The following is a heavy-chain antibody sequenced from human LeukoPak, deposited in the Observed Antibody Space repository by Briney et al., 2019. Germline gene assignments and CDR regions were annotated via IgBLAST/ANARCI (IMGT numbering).Heavy chain of an antibody. CDR2: ISYDGSNK. V-gene: IGHV3-30*18. Sequence: GGSLRLSCAASGFTFSSYGMHWVRQAPGKGLEWVAVISYDGSNKYYADSVKGRFTISRDNSKNTLYLQMNSLRAEDTAVYYCAKESHGQQLVGRIYYYYYMDVWGKGTTVTVSS. CDR3: AKESHGQQLVGRIYYYYYMDV. CDR1: GFTFSSYG. D-gene: IGHD6-13*01. J-gene: IGHJ6*03.